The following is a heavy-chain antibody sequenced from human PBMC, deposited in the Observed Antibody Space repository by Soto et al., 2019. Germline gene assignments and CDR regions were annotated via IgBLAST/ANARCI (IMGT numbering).Heavy chain of an antibody. CDR2: IWYDGSNK. J-gene: IGHJ4*02. CDR1: GFTFSSYG. D-gene: IGHD1-26*01. V-gene: IGHV3-33*01. CDR3: ARNQKLVGARGQLLFDY. Sequence: QVQLVESGGGVVQPGRSLRLSCAASGFTFSSYGMHWVRQAPGKGLEWVAVIWYDGSNKYYADSVKGRFTISRDNSKNTLYLQMNSLRAEDTAVYYCARNQKLVGARGQLLFDYWGQGTLVTVSS.